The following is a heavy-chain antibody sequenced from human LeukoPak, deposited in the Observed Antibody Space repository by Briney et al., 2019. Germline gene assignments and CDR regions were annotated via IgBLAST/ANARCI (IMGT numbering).Heavy chain of an antibody. CDR3: AKDFFPKTSVYYFDY. CDR1: GFTFSSYG. D-gene: IGHD3-16*01. Sequence: GGSLRLSCAASGFTFSSYGMHWVRQAPGKGLEWVAVVSYDGGSKHYQDSVNGRFTISRDNSKNTLYLQMNSLRAEDTAVYYCAKDFFPKTSVYYFDYWGQGTLVTVSS. V-gene: IGHV3-30*18. J-gene: IGHJ4*02. CDR2: VSYDGGSK.